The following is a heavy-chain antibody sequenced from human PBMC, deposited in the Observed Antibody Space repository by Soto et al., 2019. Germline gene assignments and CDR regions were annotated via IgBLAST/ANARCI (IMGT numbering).Heavy chain of an antibody. V-gene: IGHV3-33*01. CDR1: GFTFSSYG. CDR2: IWYDGSNK. D-gene: IGHD3-3*01. Sequence: PGGSLRLSCAASGFTFSSYGMHWVRQAPGKGLEWVAVIWYDGSNKYYADSVKGRFTISRDNSKNTLYLQMNSLRAEDTAVYYCARGLLYDFWSVRRYYGMDVWGQGTTVTVSS. CDR3: ARGLLYDFWSVRRYYGMDV. J-gene: IGHJ6*02.